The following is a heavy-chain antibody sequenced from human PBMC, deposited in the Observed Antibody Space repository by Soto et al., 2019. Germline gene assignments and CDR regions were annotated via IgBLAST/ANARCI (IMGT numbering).Heavy chain of an antibody. J-gene: IGHJ3*02. Sequence: ASLKGACKTSVCTFSIYAISWGRQAPGQGLEWMGGIIPIFGTANYAQKFQGRVTITADESTSTAYMELSSLRSEDTAVYYCARYDDVEAFDIWGQGTMVTVSS. CDR2: IIPIFGTA. CDR3: ARYDDVEAFDI. D-gene: IGHD1-1*01. CDR1: VCTFSIYA. V-gene: IGHV1-69*01.